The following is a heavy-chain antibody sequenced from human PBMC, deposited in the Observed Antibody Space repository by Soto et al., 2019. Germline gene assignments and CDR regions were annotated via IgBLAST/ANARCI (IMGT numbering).Heavy chain of an antibody. CDR1: GGSISSSSYY. CDR2: IYYSGST. Sequence: SETLSLTCTVSGGSISSSSYYWGWIRQPPGKGLEWIGSIYYSGSTYYNPSLKSRVTISVDTSKNQFSLKLSSVTAADTAVYYCARRDPRVGAASIWGQGTMVTVSS. J-gene: IGHJ3*02. CDR3: ARRDPRVGAASI. V-gene: IGHV4-39*01. D-gene: IGHD2-15*01.